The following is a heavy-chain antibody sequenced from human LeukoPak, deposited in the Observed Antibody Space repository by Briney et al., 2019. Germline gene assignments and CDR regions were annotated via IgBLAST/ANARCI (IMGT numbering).Heavy chain of an antibody. CDR2: VDYTGSA. D-gene: IGHD1-1*01. Sequence: SETLSLTCTVSGGSISFYHWSWIRQPPGKGLEWIAYVDYTGSANYNPSLKSRVSISLDTSKNQFSLQLRSVTAADTAVYYCARRYNESPRDIRFDHWGQETLVTVSS. J-gene: IGHJ4*02. CDR1: GGSISFYH. V-gene: IGHV4-59*01. CDR3: ARRYNESPRDIRFDH.